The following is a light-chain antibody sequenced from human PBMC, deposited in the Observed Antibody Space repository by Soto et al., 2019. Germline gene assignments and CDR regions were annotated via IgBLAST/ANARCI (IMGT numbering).Light chain of an antibody. CDR2: ATS. Sequence: IVLTQSPGTLSLSPGERATVSCRASETIGRAYFAWYQHRPGRTPRLVLSATSNRAAGIPDRFGGSGSGADFTLTISGVEPEDFAVYYCHQYATSPFTFGQGTKLE. V-gene: IGKV3-20*01. CDR1: ETIGRAY. CDR3: HQYATSPFT. J-gene: IGKJ2*01.